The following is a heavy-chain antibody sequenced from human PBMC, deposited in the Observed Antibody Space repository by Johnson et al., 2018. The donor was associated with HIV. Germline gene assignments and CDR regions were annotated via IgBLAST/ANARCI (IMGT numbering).Heavy chain of an antibody. D-gene: IGHD6-19*01. CDR2: INWSGGGT. CDR1: GFKLYEYD. J-gene: IGHJ3*02. CDR3: VSVVRMPFSSDWKAFHI. Sequence: VQLVESGGGLVQPGGSLRISCVASGFKLYEYDVSWVRQVPGKGLEWVSGINWSGGGTAYADSVKGRFTVSRDNAKNSLYLQMNSLRAEDTALYYCVSVVRMPFSSDWKAFHIWGQGTLVSVSS. V-gene: IGHV3-20*04.